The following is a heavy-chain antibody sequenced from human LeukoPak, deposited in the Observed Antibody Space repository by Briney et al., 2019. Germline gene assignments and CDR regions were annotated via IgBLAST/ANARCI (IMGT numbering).Heavy chain of an antibody. CDR1: GYTFTSYG. CDR2: ISAYNGNT. CDR3: ARVFPSVAGYYYYGMDV. D-gene: IGHD6-19*01. V-gene: IGHV1-18*01. Sequence: ASVKVSCKASGYTFTSYGIGWVRQAPGQGLEWMGWISAYNGNTNYAQKLQGRVTMTTDTSTSTAYMELRSLRSDDTAVYYCARVFPSVAGYYYYGMDVWGQGTRSPSP. J-gene: IGHJ6*02.